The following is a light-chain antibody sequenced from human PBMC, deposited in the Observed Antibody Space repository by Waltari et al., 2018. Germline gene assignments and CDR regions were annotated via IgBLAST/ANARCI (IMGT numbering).Light chain of an antibody. V-gene: IGLV1-51*01. CDR1: LPSIANNV. CDR3: GSWDGILSAVI. CDR2: DTD. J-gene: IGLJ2*01. Sequence: QSVFTQPPSVSAAPGPMVTISRPDILPSIANNVVPSYQQPPGTAPKLLIYDTDRRPSWIPDRFSGSKSGSSATLGITGLQTGDEGDYYCGSWDGILSAVIFGGGTKLTVL.